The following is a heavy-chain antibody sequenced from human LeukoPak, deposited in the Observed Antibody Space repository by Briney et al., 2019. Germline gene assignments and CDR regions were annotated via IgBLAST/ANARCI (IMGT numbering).Heavy chain of an antibody. CDR2: INHSGST. V-gene: IGHV4-34*01. Sequence: SETLSLTCAVYGGSFSGYYWSWIRQPPGEGLEWIGEINHSGSTNYNPSLKSRVTISVDTSKNQFSLKLCSVTAADTAVYYCARGRDYDILTGYSVTTHFDYWGQGTLVTVSS. CDR3: ARGRDYDILTGYSVTTHFDY. CDR1: GGSFSGYY. D-gene: IGHD3-9*01. J-gene: IGHJ4*02.